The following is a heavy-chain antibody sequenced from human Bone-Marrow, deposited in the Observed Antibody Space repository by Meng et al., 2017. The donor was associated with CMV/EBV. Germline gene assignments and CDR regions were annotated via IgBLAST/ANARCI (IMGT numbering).Heavy chain of an antibody. CDR2: ISAYSGNT. Sequence: ASVKVSCKASGYTFSSHGINWVRQAHGRGLEWMGWISAYSGNTKYAQKVKGRVTMSTDTSTSTAYTEMTSLGSDDTAIYYCAKGLYDITHWGQGTIVTVS. J-gene: IGHJ3*01. D-gene: IGHD1-20*01. CDR3: AKGLYDITH. V-gene: IGHV1-18*01. CDR1: GYTFSSHG.